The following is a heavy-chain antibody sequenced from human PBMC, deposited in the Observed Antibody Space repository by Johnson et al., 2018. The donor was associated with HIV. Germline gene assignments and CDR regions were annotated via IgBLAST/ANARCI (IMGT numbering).Heavy chain of an antibody. D-gene: IGHD1-26*01. V-gene: IGHV3-11*04. J-gene: IGHJ3*02. Sequence: QVQLVESGGGVVQPGGSLRLSCAASGFISSDYYMSWIRQAPGKGLEWVSYISSSGTNIYYAGSVKGRFTISRENAKNSLYLQVNSLRAGDTALYYCARGSYDGDAFDIWGQGTMVTVSS. CDR1: GFISSDYY. CDR2: ISSSGTNI. CDR3: ARGSYDGDAFDI.